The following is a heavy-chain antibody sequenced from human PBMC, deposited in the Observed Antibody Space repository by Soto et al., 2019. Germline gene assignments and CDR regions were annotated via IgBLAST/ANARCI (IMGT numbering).Heavy chain of an antibody. V-gene: IGHV4-34*01. CDR3: ARGGITIFGVVPYGMDV. CDR2: INHSGST. CDR1: GGSFSGYY. D-gene: IGHD3-3*01. J-gene: IGHJ6*02. Sequence: SSETLSLTCAVYGGSFSGYYWSWIRQPPGKGLEWIGEINHSGSTNYNPSLKSRVTISVDTSKNQFSLKLSSVTAADTAVYYCARGGITIFGVVPYGMDVWGQGTTVTVSS.